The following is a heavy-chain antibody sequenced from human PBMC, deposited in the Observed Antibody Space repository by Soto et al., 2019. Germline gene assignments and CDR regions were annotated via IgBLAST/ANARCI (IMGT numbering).Heavy chain of an antibody. Sequence: QVQLQESGPGLVKPSETLSLTCTVSGDSINNYYWTWIRQPPGKGLEWIGYIYDSGSTSYDPSLKSRLTISVDTSKNQFSLKLKSVTAADTAVYYCARGTTYYYQGMDVWGQGTTVPVSS. CDR3: ARGTTYYYQGMDV. CDR1: GDSINNYY. D-gene: IGHD1-1*01. CDR2: IYDSGST. J-gene: IGHJ6*02. V-gene: IGHV4-59*01.